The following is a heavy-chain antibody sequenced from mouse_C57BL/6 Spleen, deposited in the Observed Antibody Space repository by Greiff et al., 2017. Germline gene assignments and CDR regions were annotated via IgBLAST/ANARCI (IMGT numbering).Heavy chain of an antibody. V-gene: IGHV3-6*01. CDR3: ANGYDEGVWFAY. CDR1: GYSITSGYY. Sequence: EVKLLESGPGLVKPSQSLSLTCSVTGYSITSGYYWNWIRQFPGNKLEWMGYISYDGSNNYNPSLKNRISITRDTSKNQFFLKLNSVTTEDTATYYCANGYDEGVWFAYWGQGTLVTVSA. J-gene: IGHJ3*01. D-gene: IGHD2-2*01. CDR2: ISYDGSN.